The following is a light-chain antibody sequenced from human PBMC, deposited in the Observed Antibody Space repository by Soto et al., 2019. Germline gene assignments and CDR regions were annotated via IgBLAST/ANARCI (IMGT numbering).Light chain of an antibody. V-gene: IGKV1-16*01. CDR3: QHYFTYPVT. CDR1: QDINNY. CDR2: AAS. Sequence: DLQMTQSPYSLSASIGDRITITRRASQDINNYLAWFQQKPGKAPEPLIYAASILQSGVPSRFSGSASGTDFTLTITNLQPEDVATYYCQHYFTYPVTFGGGTKVEIK. J-gene: IGKJ4*01.